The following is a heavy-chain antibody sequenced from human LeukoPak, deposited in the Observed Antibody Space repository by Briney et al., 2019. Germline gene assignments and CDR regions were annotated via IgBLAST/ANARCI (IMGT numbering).Heavy chain of an antibody. Sequence: RGSLRLSCAASGFTFTSYSMNWVRQAPGQGLEWVSTISGGGGSTYYADSVKGRFTISRDNSKNTLYLQVNSLRAEDTAVYYCARDHPTTVTTMDPFDYWGQGTLVTVSS. J-gene: IGHJ4*02. D-gene: IGHD4-17*01. CDR3: ARDHPTTVTTMDPFDY. CDR1: GFTFTSYS. CDR2: ISGGGGST. V-gene: IGHV3-23*01.